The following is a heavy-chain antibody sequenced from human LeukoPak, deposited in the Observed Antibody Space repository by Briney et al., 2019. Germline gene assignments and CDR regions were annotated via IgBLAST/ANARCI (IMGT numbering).Heavy chain of an antibody. V-gene: IGHV3-9*01. Sequence: GRSLRLSCAASGFTFDDYAMHWVRQAPGKGLEWVSGISWNSGSIGYADSVKGRFTISRDNAKNSLYLQMNSLRAEDTALYYCAKGRGYSYGYYFDYWGQGTLVTVSS. CDR1: GFTFDDYA. CDR3: AKGRGYSYGYYFDY. CDR2: ISWNSGSI. J-gene: IGHJ4*02. D-gene: IGHD5-18*01.